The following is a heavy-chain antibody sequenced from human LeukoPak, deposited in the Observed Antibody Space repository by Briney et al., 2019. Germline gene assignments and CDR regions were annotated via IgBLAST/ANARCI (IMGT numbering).Heavy chain of an antibody. CDR1: GGSFSGYY. CDR2: INHSGGT. J-gene: IGHJ4*02. Sequence: SETLSLTCAVYGGSFSGYYWSWIRQPPGKGLEWIGEINHSGGTNYNPSLKSRVTISVDTSKNQFSLKLSSVTAADTAVYYCARGQSTRYGDYDFDYWGQGTLVTVSS. D-gene: IGHD4-17*01. CDR3: ARGQSTRYGDYDFDY. V-gene: IGHV4-34*01.